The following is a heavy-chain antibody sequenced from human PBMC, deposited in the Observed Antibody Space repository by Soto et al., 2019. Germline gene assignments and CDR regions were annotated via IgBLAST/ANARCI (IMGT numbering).Heavy chain of an antibody. CDR2: IHYSGNT. Sequence: TSETLSLTCTVSGDSISSSSYYWSWIRQHPGKGLEWIGYIHYSGNTRYNPSLKSRLTISVDTSKNQFSLMLSSLTAADTAVYFCARARVPYSSTWYRYDYYGMDIWGQGTTVTVSS. J-gene: IGHJ6*02. V-gene: IGHV4-31*02. CDR1: GDSISSSSYY. D-gene: IGHD6-13*01. CDR3: ARARVPYSSTWYRYDYYGMDI.